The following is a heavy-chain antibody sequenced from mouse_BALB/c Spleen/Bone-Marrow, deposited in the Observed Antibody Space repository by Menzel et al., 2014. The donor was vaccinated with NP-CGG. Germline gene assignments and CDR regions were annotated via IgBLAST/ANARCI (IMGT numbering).Heavy chain of an antibody. CDR1: GYTFTSYW. CDR2: IDPSDSYT. V-gene: IGHV1-69*02. J-gene: IGHJ4*01. D-gene: IGHD2-1*01. Sequence: VQLQQSGTELVKPGASVKLSCKASGYTFTSYWMHWVKPRPGQGLEWIGEIDPSDSYTNYNQKFKGKATLTVDKSSSTAYMQLSSLTSEDSAVYYCALIYYGNYDYAMDYWGQGTSVTVSS. CDR3: ALIYYGNYDYAMDY.